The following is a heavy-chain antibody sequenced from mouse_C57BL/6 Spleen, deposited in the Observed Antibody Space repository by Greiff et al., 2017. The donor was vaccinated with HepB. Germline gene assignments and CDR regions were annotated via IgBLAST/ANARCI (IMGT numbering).Heavy chain of an antibody. CDR1: GYAFSSSW. V-gene: IGHV1-82*01. D-gene: IGHD1-1*01. CDR2: IHPGDGDS. CDR3: ARTTVVATDD. Sequence: VQLQQSGPELVKPGASVKISCKASGYAFSSSWMNWVKQRPGKGLEWIGRIHPGDGDSNYNGKFMGKATMTADKSSRTAYMQLSSLTSEDSAVYFSARTTVVATDDWGQGTTLTVSS. J-gene: IGHJ2*01.